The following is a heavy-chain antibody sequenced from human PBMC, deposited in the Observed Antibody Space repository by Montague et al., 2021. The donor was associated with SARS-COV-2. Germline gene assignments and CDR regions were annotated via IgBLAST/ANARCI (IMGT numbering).Heavy chain of an antibody. V-gene: IGHV4-59*01. CDR2: ISSTGST. CDR1: GDSFTYFY. Sequence: SETLSLTCSVSGDSFTYFYWSWIRQSPGKGLEWIGYISSTGSTNYNPSFKSRFTISVDTSQNQFSLKLSSVTAADTAVYYCARSRSLGSGLSFPSWYFDDWGQGTLVTVTP. CDR3: ARSRSLGSGLSFPSWYFDD. J-gene: IGHJ4*02. D-gene: IGHD5-12*01.